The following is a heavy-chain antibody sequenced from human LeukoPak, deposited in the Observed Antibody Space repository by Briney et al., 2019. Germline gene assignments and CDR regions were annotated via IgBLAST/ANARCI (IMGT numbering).Heavy chain of an antibody. D-gene: IGHD6-13*01. CDR1: GFTFSNAW. V-gene: IGHV3-21*01. CDR3: ARPAAAIPPY. J-gene: IGHJ4*02. CDR2: ITATSSYI. Sequence: NTGGSLRLSCAASGFTFSNAWMSWVRQAPGKGLEWVSSITATSSYIYYADSVRGRFTISRDNAKNSLYLQMNSLRAEDTAVYYCARPAAAIPPYWGQGTLVTVSS.